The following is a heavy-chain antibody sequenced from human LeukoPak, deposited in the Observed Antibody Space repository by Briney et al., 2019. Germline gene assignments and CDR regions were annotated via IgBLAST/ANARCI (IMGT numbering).Heavy chain of an antibody. D-gene: IGHD3-3*01. J-gene: IGHJ4*02. Sequence: GGSPRLSCAASGYTFRDYSVNWVRQAPGKGLEWVANIRQDGGEKFYLDSVKGRFTISRDYSRNSLYLQMNSLRAEDTAVYYCARVSAEWLLSYWGQGTLVTVSS. V-gene: IGHV3-7*01. CDR3: ARVSAEWLLSY. CDR1: GYTFRDYS. CDR2: IRQDGGEK.